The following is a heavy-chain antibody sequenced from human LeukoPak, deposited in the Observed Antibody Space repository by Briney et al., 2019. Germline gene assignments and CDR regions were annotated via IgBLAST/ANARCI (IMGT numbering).Heavy chain of an antibody. Sequence: PSETLSLTCAVAGGSISSYYWSWIRQPAGERLEWIGRIYTSWSTNYNPSLKSRVTMSVDTSKNQFSLKLSSVTAADTAVYYCARENISLLWFGELLGYYFDYWGQGTLVTVSS. CDR1: GGSISSYY. J-gene: IGHJ4*02. CDR3: ARENISLLWFGELLGYYFDY. D-gene: IGHD3-10*01. CDR2: IYTSWST. V-gene: IGHV4-4*07.